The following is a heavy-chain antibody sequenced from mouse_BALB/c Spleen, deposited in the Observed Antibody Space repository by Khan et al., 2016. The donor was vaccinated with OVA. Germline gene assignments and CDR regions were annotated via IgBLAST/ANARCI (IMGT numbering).Heavy chain of an antibody. CDR1: GYSFTGYY. V-gene: IGHV1-26*01. D-gene: IGHD2-14*01. CDR2: VNPNTGNT. Sequence: EVQLQQSGPDLVKPGASVKMSCKASGYSFTGYYMNWVKQSHGKSLECIGRVNPNTGNTNYNQKFKGKAILIVDTSSSTAYMELRSLTSEDSAVDYCARWYDFFAYWGQGTLVTVSA. J-gene: IGHJ3*01. CDR3: ARWYDFFAY.